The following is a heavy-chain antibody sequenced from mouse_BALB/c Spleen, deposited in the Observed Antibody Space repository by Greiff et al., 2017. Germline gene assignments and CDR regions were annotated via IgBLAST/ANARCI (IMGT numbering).Heavy chain of an antibody. CDR3: AREGNYRFAY. CDR2: ISYSGST. D-gene: IGHD2-1*01. V-gene: IGHV3-2*02. CDR1: GYSITSDYA. J-gene: IGHJ3*01. Sequence: EVKLMESGPGLVKPSQSLSLTCTVTGYSITSDYAWNWIRQFPGNKLEWMGYISYSGSTSYNPSLKSRISITRDTSKNQFFLQLNSVTTEDTATYYCAREGNYRFAYWGQGTLVTVSA.